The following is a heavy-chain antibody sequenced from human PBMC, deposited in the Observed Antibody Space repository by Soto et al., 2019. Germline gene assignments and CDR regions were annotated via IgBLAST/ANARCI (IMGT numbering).Heavy chain of an antibody. CDR3: AKVPPPFGYCSGGSCYLPDY. CDR2: ISGSGGST. Sequence: PGGSLRLSCAASGFTFSSYAMSWVRQAPGKGLEWVSAISGSGGSTYYADSVKGRFTISRGNSKNTLYLQMNSLRAEDTAVYYCAKVPPPFGYCSGGSCYLPDYWGQGTLVTVSS. V-gene: IGHV3-23*01. J-gene: IGHJ4*02. CDR1: GFTFSSYA. D-gene: IGHD2-15*01.